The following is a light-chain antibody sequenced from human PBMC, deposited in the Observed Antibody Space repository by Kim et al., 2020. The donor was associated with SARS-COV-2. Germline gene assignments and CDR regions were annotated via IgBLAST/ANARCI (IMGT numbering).Light chain of an antibody. V-gene: IGKV1-27*01. CDR1: QDISPY. J-gene: IGKJ4*01. CDR2: STF. CDR3: QSYNSALLT. Sequence: AAVGDRVTITCRASQDISPYLAWYQEKPGKVPKLLIHSTFSLELGGPSRFSGSGSGTDFTLTISSLQPEDVATYYCQSYNSALLTFGGGTKVDIK.